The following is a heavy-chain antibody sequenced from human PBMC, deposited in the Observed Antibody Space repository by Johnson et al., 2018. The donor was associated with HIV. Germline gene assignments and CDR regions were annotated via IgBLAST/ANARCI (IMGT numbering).Heavy chain of an antibody. V-gene: IGHV3-30*02. CDR1: GFSFSTYD. J-gene: IGHJ3*01. CDR3: AKDDKVGVWYSDAFDV. D-gene: IGHD6-19*01. Sequence: QVQLVESGGGVVQPGGSLRLSCAASGFSFSTYDVHWVRQAPGKGLEWVAFIAHDGSIKHYADSVKGRFTMSRDNSKNSLYVQMNSLRPEDTAFYYCAKDDKVGVWYSDAFDVWGQGTMVTVSS. CDR2: IAHDGSIK.